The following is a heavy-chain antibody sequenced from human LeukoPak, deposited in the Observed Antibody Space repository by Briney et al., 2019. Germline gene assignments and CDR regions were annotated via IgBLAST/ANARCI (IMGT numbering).Heavy chain of an antibody. Sequence: GGSLRLSCAASGFTFSSYAMSWVRQAPGKGLEWVSAISGSGGSTYYADSVKGRFTISRDNSKNTLYLQMNSLRAEDTAVYYCARPLRESGYFYFDYWGQGTLVTVSS. CDR3: ARPLRESGYFYFDY. CDR1: GFTFSSYA. D-gene: IGHD3-3*01. CDR2: ISGSGGST. V-gene: IGHV3-23*01. J-gene: IGHJ4*02.